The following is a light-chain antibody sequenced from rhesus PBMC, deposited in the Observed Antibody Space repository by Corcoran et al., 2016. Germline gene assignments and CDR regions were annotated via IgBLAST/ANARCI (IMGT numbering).Light chain of an antibody. V-gene: IGKV1-33*02. CDR2: DAS. J-gene: IGKJ3*01. CDR3: KQHNSYPFT. CDR1: QGISQY. Sequence: DIQMTQSPSSLSASVGDTVTITCQASQGISQYLAWYQRKPGRAPKFLIYDASTLQSGVPSRVSGSGSGTVFSLTISSLQPEDFATYYCKQHNSYPFTFGPGTKLDI.